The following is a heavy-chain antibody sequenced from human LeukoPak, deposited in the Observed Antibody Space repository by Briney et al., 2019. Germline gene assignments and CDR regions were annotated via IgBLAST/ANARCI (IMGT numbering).Heavy chain of an antibody. CDR2: IYSSGNT. CDR1: GVSISSGSNY. D-gene: IGHD3-10*01. Sequence: SETLSLTCSVSGVSISSGSNYWGWIRQPPVKTLEWIGSIYSSGNTYYNPSLKSRVIILIDTAKNHFSLNLTSVTAADTAVYYCARSDGYGLVGIWGQGTMVTVSS. CDR3: ARSDGYGLVGI. J-gene: IGHJ3*02. V-gene: IGHV4-39*07.